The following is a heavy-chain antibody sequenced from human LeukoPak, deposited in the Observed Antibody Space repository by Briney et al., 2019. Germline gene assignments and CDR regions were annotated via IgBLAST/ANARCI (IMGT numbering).Heavy chain of an antibody. CDR1: GFTFSSYG. Sequence: PGGSLRLSCAASGFTFSSYGLHWVRQAPGKGLEWVAFIRYDGSNKYYADSVKGRFTISRDNSKNTLYLQMNSLRAEDTAVYYCAKDHEAATRLPGDYWGQGTLVTVSA. CDR3: AKDHEAATRLPGDY. V-gene: IGHV3-30*02. D-gene: IGHD6-13*01. CDR2: IRYDGSNK. J-gene: IGHJ4*02.